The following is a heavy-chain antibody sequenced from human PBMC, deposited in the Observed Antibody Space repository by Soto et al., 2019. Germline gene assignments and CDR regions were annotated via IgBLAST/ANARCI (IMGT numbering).Heavy chain of an antibody. Sequence: EVQLLDSGGGLVQPGGSLRLSCAASGFMFSCXXXXXXXXXXXKGLEWVSTIHGDGDYSHYTDSVXGRFTISRDNSRNXXYXXXNXXXXXXTXVXYCAKNRGGGSYTNWSFAVWGRGTLVTVSS. J-gene: IGHJ2*01. CDR1: GFMFSCXX. CDR2: IHGDGDYS. D-gene: IGHD1-26*01. V-gene: IGHV3-23*01. CDR3: AKNRGGGSYTNWSFAV.